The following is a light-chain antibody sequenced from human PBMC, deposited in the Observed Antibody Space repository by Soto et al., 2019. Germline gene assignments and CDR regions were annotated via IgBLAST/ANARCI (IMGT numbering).Light chain of an antibody. CDR3: QQYGDSPLT. CDR1: QSVSSATY. CDR2: GAS. Sequence: EIVLTQSPGTLSLSPGERATLSCRASQSVSSATYLAWYQQKPGQAPRLLIYGASSRAAGIPDRFSGSGSGTDFTLTISRLEPEDFAVYYCQQYGDSPLTFGGGTQVETK. V-gene: IGKV3-20*01. J-gene: IGKJ4*01.